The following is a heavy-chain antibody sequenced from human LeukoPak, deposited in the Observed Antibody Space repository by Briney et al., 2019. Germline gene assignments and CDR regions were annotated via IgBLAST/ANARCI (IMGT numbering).Heavy chain of an antibody. Sequence: SETLSLTCTVSGGSISGYYWSWIRQHPGKGLEWIGYIHHSGSTYYNPSLKSRVIISVDTSKNQFSLKLNSVTAADTAVYYCASYGSGSYRFDPWGQGTLVTVSS. CDR1: GGSISGYY. J-gene: IGHJ5*02. V-gene: IGHV4-59*06. CDR2: IHHSGST. D-gene: IGHD3-10*01. CDR3: ASYGSGSYRFDP.